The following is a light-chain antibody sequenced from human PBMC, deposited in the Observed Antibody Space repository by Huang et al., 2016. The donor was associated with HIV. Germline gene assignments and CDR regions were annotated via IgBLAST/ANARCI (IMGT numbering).Light chain of an antibody. Sequence: DIVMTQSPDSLAVSLGERATINCKSSQSVLYSPNNKNYLAWYQQKPGQAPKLLIYWASTRESGVPDRCSGSGSGTDFTLTISSLQAEDVAVYYCQQYYSTPLTFGGGTKVEIK. J-gene: IGKJ4*01. CDR2: WAS. V-gene: IGKV4-1*01. CDR3: QQYYSTPLT. CDR1: QSVLYSPNNKNY.